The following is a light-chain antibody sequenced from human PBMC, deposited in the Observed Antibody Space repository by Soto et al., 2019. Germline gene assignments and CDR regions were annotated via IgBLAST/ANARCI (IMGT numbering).Light chain of an antibody. J-gene: IGLJ1*01. Sequence: SALTQPASVSGSPGQSITISCTGTSSDAGGYNFVSWYQQHPGKAPKFMIYDFSNRPSGVSNLFSGSKSGNTASLTISVLQAEDEADYYCSSYTTSNTRQIVFGTGTKVTVL. CDR3: SSYTTSNTRQIV. CDR1: SSDAGGYNF. CDR2: DFS. V-gene: IGLV2-14*01.